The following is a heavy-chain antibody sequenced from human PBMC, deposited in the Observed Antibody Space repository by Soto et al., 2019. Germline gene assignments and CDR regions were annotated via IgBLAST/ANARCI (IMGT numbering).Heavy chain of an antibody. V-gene: IGHV4-31*03. CDR3: ARERRRLIWFGERHD. CDR1: GGSISSPNFY. CDR2: IYYNGTT. D-gene: IGHD3-10*01. J-gene: IGHJ4*02. Sequence: QVQLQESGPGLVKPAQTLSLTSTVSGGSISSPNFYWNWIRQHPGKGLEWIGHIYYNGTTYYNPTLKSRVSISVATSNNQFSLKLTSVTAADTAVYYCARERRRLIWFGERHDWGRGTLVTVSS.